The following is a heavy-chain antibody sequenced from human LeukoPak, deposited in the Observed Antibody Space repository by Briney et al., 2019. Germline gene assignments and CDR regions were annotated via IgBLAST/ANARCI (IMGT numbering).Heavy chain of an antibody. J-gene: IGHJ4*02. CDR1: GFRFSDYY. D-gene: IGHD3-22*01. CDR3: ASLYDSTGFCFDY. CDR2: ISGSGDAI. V-gene: IGHV3-11*01. Sequence: GGSLRLSCVVSGFRFSDYYMSWIRQTPGKGLEFISYISGSGDAIYYTDSVKGRFTISRDNAKNSLYLQLGSLSAEDTAVYYCASLYDSTGFCFDYWGQGALVTVSS.